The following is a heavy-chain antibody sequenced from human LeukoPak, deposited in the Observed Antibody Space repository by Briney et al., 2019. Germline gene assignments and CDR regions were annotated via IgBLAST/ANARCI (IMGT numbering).Heavy chain of an antibody. CDR3: ARVRFGWFDP. V-gene: IGHV1-3*01. D-gene: IGHD3-10*01. CDR2: INAGNGNT. CDR1: GYTFTGYY. Sequence: ASVKVSCKASGYTFTGYYMHWVRQAPGQRLEWMGWINAGNGNTKYSQKFQGRVTITRDASASTAYMELSSLRSEDTAVYYCARVRFGWFDPWGQGTLVTVSS. J-gene: IGHJ5*02.